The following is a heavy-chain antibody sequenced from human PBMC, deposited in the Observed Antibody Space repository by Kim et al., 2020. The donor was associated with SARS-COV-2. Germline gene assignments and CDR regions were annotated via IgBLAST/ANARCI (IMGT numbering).Heavy chain of an antibody. V-gene: IGHV4-39*01. D-gene: IGHD3-16*02. J-gene: IGHJ4*02. CDR1: GGSISSSSYY. CDR2: IYYSGST. Sequence: SETLSLTCTVSGGSISSSSYYWGWIRQPPGKGLEWIGSIYYSGSTYYNPSLKSRVTISVDTSKNQFSLKLSSVTAADTAVYYCARAGIMITFGGVIANNHFGYWGQGTLVTVSS. CDR3: ARAGIMITFGGVIANNHFGY.